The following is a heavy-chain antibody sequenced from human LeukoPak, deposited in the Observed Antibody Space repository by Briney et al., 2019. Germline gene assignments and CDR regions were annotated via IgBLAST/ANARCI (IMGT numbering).Heavy chain of an antibody. CDR1: GFTFSSYG. CDR2: IWYDGSNK. J-gene: IGHJ6*02. Sequence: GGSLRLSCAASGFTFSSYGMRWVRQAPGKGLEWVAVIWYDGSNKYYADPVKGRFTISRDNSKNTLYLQMNSLRAEDTAVYYCARDYLLPRGTNYYYGMDVWGQGTTVTVSS. V-gene: IGHV3-33*01. CDR3: ARDYLLPRGTNYYYGMDV. D-gene: IGHD3-16*01.